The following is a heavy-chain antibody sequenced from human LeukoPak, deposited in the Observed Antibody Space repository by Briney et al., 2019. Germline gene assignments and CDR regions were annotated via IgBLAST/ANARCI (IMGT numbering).Heavy chain of an antibody. Sequence: SETLSLTCTVSGGSISSYYWSWIRQPPGKGQEWIGYIYYSGSTNYNPSLKSRVTISVDTSKNQFSLKLSSVTAADTAVYYCARSRLGYCSGGSCSNFDYWGQGTLVTVSS. D-gene: IGHD2-15*01. J-gene: IGHJ4*02. CDR2: IYYSGST. CDR3: ARSRLGYCSGGSCSNFDY. CDR1: GGSISSYY. V-gene: IGHV4-59*01.